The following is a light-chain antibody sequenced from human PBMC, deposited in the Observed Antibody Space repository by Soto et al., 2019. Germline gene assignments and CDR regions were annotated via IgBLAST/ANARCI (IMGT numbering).Light chain of an antibody. CDR2: DVS. V-gene: IGLV2-11*01. Sequence: QSALTQPRSVSGSPGQSVTISCTGTSSDVGGYNYVSWYQQHPGKAPKLMIYDVSKRPSGVPDRFSGSKSGNTAYLTISGLQAEDEADYYCCSYAGSYTQVFGTGTKVTVL. CDR3: CSYAGSYTQV. J-gene: IGLJ1*01. CDR1: SSDVGGYNY.